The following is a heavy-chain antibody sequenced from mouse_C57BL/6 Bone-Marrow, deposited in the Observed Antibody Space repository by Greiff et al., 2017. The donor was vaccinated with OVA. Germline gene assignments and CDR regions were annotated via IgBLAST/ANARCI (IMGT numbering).Heavy chain of an antibody. Sequence: VQLQQSGAELVRPGASVTLSCKASGYTFTDYEMHWVKQTPVHGLEWIGAIDPETGGTASNQKFKGKAILTADKSSCTAYMVLRSLTSDDSAVYYCTRGYSNYYAMDYWGQGTSVTVSS. D-gene: IGHD2-5*01. V-gene: IGHV1-15*01. CDR3: TRGYSNYYAMDY. J-gene: IGHJ4*01. CDR2: IDPETGGT. CDR1: GYTFTDYE.